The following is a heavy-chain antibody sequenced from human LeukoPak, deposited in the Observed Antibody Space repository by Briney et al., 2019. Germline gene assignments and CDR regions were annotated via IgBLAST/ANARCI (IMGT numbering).Heavy chain of an antibody. CDR1: GFTFSSYS. CDR2: ISSSSSYI. J-gene: IGHJ4*02. Sequence: GGSLRLSCAASGFTFSSYSMNWVRQAPGKGLEWVSSISSSSSYIYYADSVKGRFTISRDNSKNTLYLQMNSLRAEDTAVYYCRVGSSRPSSFDYWGQGTLVTVSS. V-gene: IGHV3-21*01. CDR3: RVGSSRPSSFDY. D-gene: IGHD6-6*01.